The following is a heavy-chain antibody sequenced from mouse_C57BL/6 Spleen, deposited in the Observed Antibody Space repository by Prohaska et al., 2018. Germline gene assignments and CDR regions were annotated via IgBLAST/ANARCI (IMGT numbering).Heavy chain of an antibody. V-gene: IGHV1-64*01. D-gene: IGHD2-5*01. Sequence: QVQLQQPGAELVKPGASVKLSCKASGYTFTSYWMHWVKQRPGQGLEWIGMIHPNSGSTNYNEKFKSKATLTVDKSSSTAYMQLSSLTSEDSAVDYCARDYSNYWYFDVWGTGTTVTVSS. CDR3: ARDYSNYWYFDV. CDR2: IHPNSGST. J-gene: IGHJ1*03. CDR1: GYTFTSYW.